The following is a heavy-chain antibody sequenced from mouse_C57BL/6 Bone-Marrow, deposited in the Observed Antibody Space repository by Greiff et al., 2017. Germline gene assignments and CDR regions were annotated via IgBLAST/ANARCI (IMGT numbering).Heavy chain of an antibody. V-gene: IGHV2-4*01. Sequence: QVHVKQSGPGLVQPSQSLSITCTVSGFSLTSYGVHWVRQPPGKGLEWLGVIWSGGSTDYNAAFISRLSISKDKSKSQVFFKMNSLQADDTAIYYCAKKGGSSWYFDVWGTGTTVTVSS. CDR2: IWSGGST. J-gene: IGHJ1*03. CDR1: GFSLTSYG. CDR3: AKKGGSSWYFDV. D-gene: IGHD1-1*01.